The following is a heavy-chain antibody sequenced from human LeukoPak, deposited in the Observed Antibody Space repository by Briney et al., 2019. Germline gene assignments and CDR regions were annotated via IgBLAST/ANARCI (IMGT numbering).Heavy chain of an antibody. CDR3: AKDIDMITFGGVIVAELFDY. CDR1: GLTFSGYA. J-gene: IGHJ4*02. CDR2: ISGSGGST. V-gene: IGHV3-23*01. Sequence: PGGSLRLSCAASGLTFSGYAMSWVRQAPGKGLEWVSAISGSGGSTYYADSVKGRFTISRDNSKDTLYLQMNSLRAEDTAVYYCAKDIDMITFGGVIVAELFDYWGQGTLVTVSS. D-gene: IGHD3-16*02.